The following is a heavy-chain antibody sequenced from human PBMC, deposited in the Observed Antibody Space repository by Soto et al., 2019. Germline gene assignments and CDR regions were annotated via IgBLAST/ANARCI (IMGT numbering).Heavy chain of an antibody. CDR2: IYHSGST. V-gene: IGHV4-30-2*01. D-gene: IGHD3-10*01. CDR3: ARENYVLPGGSFDY. CDR1: GGSISSGGYS. Sequence: QLQLQESGSGLVKPSQTLSLTCAVSGGSISSGGYSWSWIRQPPGKGLEWIGYIYHSGSTYYNPSLSSRVTISVDRSKNLFSLKMSSVTAADTAVYYCARENYVLPGGSFDYWGQGTLVTVSS. J-gene: IGHJ4*02.